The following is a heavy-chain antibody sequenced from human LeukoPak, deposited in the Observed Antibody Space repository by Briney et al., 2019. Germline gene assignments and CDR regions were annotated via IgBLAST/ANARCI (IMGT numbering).Heavy chain of an antibody. CDR2: INHSGST. V-gene: IGHV4-34*01. Sequence: PSETLSLTCTVSGGSISSYYWSWIRQPPGKGLEWIGEINHSGSTNYNPSLKSRVTISVDTSKNQFSLKLSSVTAADTAVYYCARHDSSGTYKGDAFDIWGQGTMVTVSS. D-gene: IGHD3-22*01. J-gene: IGHJ3*02. CDR1: GGSISSYY. CDR3: ARHDSSGTYKGDAFDI.